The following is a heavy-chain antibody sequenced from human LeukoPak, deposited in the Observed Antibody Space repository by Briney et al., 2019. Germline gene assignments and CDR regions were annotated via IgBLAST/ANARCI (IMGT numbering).Heavy chain of an antibody. J-gene: IGHJ5*02. Sequence: SETLSLTCTVSGGSISSSSYYWGWIRQPPGKGLEWIGSIYYSGSTYYNPSLKSRVTISVDTSKNQFSLKLSSVTAADTAVYFCARRGSGSYTYNWFDPWGQGTLVTVSS. V-gene: IGHV4-39*01. CDR3: ARRGSGSYTYNWFDP. CDR2: IYYSGST. CDR1: GGSISSSSYY. D-gene: IGHD3-10*01.